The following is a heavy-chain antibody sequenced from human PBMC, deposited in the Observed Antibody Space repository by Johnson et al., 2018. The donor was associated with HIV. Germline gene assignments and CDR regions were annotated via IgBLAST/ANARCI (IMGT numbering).Heavy chain of an antibody. CDR1: GFTFSSYA. Sequence: QVQLVESGGGVVQPGRSLRLSCAASGFTFSSYAMHWVRQAPGKGLEWVAVISYDGSNKYYADSVKGRFTISRDNSKNTLYLQMNSLRTEDTALYYCAKRPRANEAFDVWGQGTMVTVSS. D-gene: IGHD6-6*01. J-gene: IGHJ3*01. V-gene: IGHV3-30-3*01. CDR2: ISYDGSNK. CDR3: AKRPRANEAFDV.